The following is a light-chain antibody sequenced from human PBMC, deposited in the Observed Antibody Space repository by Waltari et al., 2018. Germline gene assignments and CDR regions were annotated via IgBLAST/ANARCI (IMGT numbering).Light chain of an antibody. CDR1: YANLGSNY. V-gene: IGLV1-47*01. Sequence: QSVLTQPPSASGTPEPRVTIPCSGSYANLGSNYLYWYQQPPGTAPKLLIYRNNQRPSGVPDRFSGSKYGTTASLTISGLRAEDEADYYCCSYAGSRTYVFGTGTKVTVL. CDR2: RNN. J-gene: IGLJ1*01. CDR3: CSYAGSRTYV.